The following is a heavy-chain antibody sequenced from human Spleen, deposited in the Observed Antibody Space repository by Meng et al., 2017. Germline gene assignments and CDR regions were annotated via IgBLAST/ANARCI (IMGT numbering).Heavy chain of an antibody. V-gene: IGHV1-2*06. J-gene: IGHJ4*02. CDR3: IYYYDTSGYYF. Sequence: QLWQSGAEVKGPGASVKVSCKTSGYTFTGYFLHWVRQAPGQGLEWMGRINPNSGAANYAQKFQGRVTLTRDTSISTAYMELSSLRSDDTAVYYCIYYYDTSGYYFWGQGTLVTVPS. CDR2: INPNSGAA. D-gene: IGHD3-22*01. CDR1: GYTFTGYF.